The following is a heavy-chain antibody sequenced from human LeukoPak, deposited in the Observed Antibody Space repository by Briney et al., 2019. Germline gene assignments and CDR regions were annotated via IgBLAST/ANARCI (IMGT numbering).Heavy chain of an antibody. Sequence: GESLKISCTGSGYSFTNYWIGWVRQMPGKGLEWMGIIYPSDSDVRYSPSSQGQVTFSVDKSVNTAYLQWSSLKASDSALYYCARGEYDSENYLPRIFDYWGQGTLVTVSS. J-gene: IGHJ4*02. V-gene: IGHV5-51*01. CDR3: ARGEYDSENYLPRIFDY. D-gene: IGHD3-10*01. CDR2: IYPSDSDV. CDR1: GYSFTNYW.